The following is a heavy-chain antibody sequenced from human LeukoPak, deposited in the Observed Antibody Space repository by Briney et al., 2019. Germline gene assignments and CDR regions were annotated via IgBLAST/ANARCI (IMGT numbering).Heavy chain of an antibody. D-gene: IGHD3-10*02. V-gene: IGHV3-7*03. Sequence: GGSLRLSCAASGFTFSSYWMHWVRQAPGKGLEWVANIKQDGSEKYYVDSVKGRFTISRDSGKNSVYLQMNSLTTDDTAFYFCAKELDTMFFDYWGQGALVTVSS. CDR1: GFTFSSYW. J-gene: IGHJ4*02. CDR3: AKELDTMFFDY. CDR2: IKQDGSEK.